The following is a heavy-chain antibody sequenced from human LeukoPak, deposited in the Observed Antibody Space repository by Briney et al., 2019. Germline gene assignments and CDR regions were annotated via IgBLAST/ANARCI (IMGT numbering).Heavy chain of an antibody. Sequence: SETLSLTCTVSGGSISSSSYYWGWIRQPPGKGLEWIGSIYYSGSTYYNPSLKSRVTISVDTSKNQFSLKLSSVTAADTAVYYCARHCRTEEKEPDIVVVPAAPWFYPWGQGTLVTVSS. CDR1: GGSISSSSYY. V-gene: IGHV4-39*01. CDR3: ARHCRTEEKEPDIVVVPAAPWFYP. CDR2: IYYSGST. J-gene: IGHJ5*02. D-gene: IGHD2-2*01.